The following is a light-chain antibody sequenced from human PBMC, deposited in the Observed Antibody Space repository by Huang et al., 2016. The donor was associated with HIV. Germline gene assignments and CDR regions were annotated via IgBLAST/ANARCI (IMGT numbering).Light chain of an antibody. J-gene: IGKJ5*01. CDR1: QSVSSN. V-gene: IGKV3-15*01. CDR2: GAS. Sequence: EIVMTQSPATLSVSPGERATLSCRASQSVSSNLAWYQQKPGQAPRLLIYGASTRATGIPARFSCSGSGTEFTLTISSLQSEDFAVYYCQQYTNWPRTFGQGTRLEIK. CDR3: QQYTNWPRT.